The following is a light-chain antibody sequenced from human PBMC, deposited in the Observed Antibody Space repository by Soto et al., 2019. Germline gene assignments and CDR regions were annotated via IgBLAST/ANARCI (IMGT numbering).Light chain of an antibody. CDR1: QSVSSTY. CDR3: QLYVSSRM. J-gene: IGKJ1*01. V-gene: IGKV3-20*01. Sequence: EIVLTQSPGTLSLSPGERATLSCRASQSVSSTYLAWYQQKPGQAPRLLIYDAASRASGIPDRFSGSGSATDFTLTISRLEPEDFAVYYCQLYVSSRMFVQGTKVEI. CDR2: DAA.